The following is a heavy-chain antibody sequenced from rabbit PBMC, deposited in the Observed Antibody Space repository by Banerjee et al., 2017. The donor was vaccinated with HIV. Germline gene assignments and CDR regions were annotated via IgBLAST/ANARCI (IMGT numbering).Heavy chain of an antibody. CDR3: GRDRDGDAGYGSLAL. D-gene: IGHD6-1*01. CDR1: GFSFSHKYV. CDR2: INTSSGNT. V-gene: IGHV1S45*01. Sequence: QEQLEESGGDLVKPEGSLTLTCTASGFSFSHKYVMCWVRQALGKGLEWIGCINTSSGNTVYASWAKGRFTISKTSSTTVTLQMTSLTAADTATYFCGRDRDGDAGYGSLALWGQGTLVTVS. J-gene: IGHJ4*01.